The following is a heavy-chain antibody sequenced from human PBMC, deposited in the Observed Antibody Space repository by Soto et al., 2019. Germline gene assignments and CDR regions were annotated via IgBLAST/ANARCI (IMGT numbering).Heavy chain of an antibody. V-gene: IGHV4-59*01. CDR3: ARGSDYVWGSYRYHYYYGMDV. CDR1: GGSISSYY. CDR2: IYYSGST. J-gene: IGHJ6*02. D-gene: IGHD3-16*02. Sequence: SETVSLTCTVSGGSISSYYWSWIRQPPGKGLEWIGYIYYSGSTNYNPSLKSRVTISVDTSKNQFSLKLSSVTAADTAVYYCARGSDYVWGSYRYHYYYGMDVWGQGTTVTVSS.